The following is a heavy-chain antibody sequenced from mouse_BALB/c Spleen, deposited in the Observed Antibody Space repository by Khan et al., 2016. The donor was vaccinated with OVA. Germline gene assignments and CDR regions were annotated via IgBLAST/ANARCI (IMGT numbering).Heavy chain of an antibody. J-gene: IGHJ3*01. D-gene: IGHD1-2*01. Sequence: QVRLQQSGAELARPGASVKLSCKASGYTFTDYYINWVKPRTGQGLEWIGEISPGSGDTYYNEKFKGKATLTADKSSSTAYMQLSSLTSEASAVYFCARRNYFGYTFAYWGQGTLVTVSA. CDR3: ARRNYFGYTFAY. V-gene: IGHV1-77*01. CDR2: ISPGSGDT. CDR1: GYTFTDYY.